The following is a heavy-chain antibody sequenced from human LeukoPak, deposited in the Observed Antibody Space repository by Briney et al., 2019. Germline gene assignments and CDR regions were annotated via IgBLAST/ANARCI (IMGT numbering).Heavy chain of an antibody. CDR3: ARDLLMVRGGDYFDY. D-gene: IGHD3-10*01. V-gene: IGHV3-66*01. J-gene: IGHJ4*02. Sequence: GGSLRLSCAASGFTVSSNYMSWVRQAPGKGLEWVSVIYSGGSTYYADSVKGRFTISGDNSKNTLYLQMNSLRAEDTAVYYCARDLLMVRGGDYFDYWGQGTLVTVSS. CDR1: GFTVSSNY. CDR2: IYSGGST.